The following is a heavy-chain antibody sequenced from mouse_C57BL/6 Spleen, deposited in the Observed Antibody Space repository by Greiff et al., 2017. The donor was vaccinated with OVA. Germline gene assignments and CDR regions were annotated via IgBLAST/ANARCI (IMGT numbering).Heavy chain of an antibody. Sequence: VQLQQPGAELVKPGASVKLSCKASGYTFTSYWMQWVKQRPGQGLEWIGEIDPSDSYTNYNQKFKGQATLTVDTSTSTAYRQLSSLTSEDSAVDYCARVNWEIYFDYWGQGTTLTVSS. D-gene: IGHD4-1*01. J-gene: IGHJ2*01. V-gene: IGHV1-50*01. CDR3: ARVNWEIYFDY. CDR1: GYTFTSYW. CDR2: IDPSDSYT.